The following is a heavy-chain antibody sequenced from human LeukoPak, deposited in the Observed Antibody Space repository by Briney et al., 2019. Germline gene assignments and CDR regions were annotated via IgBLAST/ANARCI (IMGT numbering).Heavy chain of an antibody. CDR2: ISAYNGNT. J-gene: IGHJ4*02. CDR3: ARITGTTWGYFDY. V-gene: IGHV1-18*01. D-gene: IGHD1-7*01. CDR1: GYNFRDYY. Sequence: AASVKVSCKASGYNFRDYYMHWVRQAPGQGLEWMGWISAYNGNTNYAQKLQGRVTMTTDTSTSTAYMELRSLRSDDTAVYYCARITGTTWGYFDYWGQGTLVTVSS.